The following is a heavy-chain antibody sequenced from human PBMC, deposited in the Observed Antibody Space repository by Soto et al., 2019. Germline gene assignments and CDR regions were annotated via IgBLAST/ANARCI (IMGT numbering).Heavy chain of an antibody. CDR1: GYSFTSYW. V-gene: IGHV5-10-1*01. Sequence: PAESLPISCKGSGYSFTSYWISWVRQMPGKGLEWMGRIDPSDSYTNYSPSFQGHVTISADKSISTAYLQWSSLKASDTAMYYCARAGFLPDAFAFLGLWPLGFVSS. D-gene: IGHD2-21*01. CDR2: IDPSDSYT. CDR3: ARAGFLPDAFAF. J-gene: IGHJ3*01.